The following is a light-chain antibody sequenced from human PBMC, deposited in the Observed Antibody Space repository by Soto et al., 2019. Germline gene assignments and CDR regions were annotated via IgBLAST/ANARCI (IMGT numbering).Light chain of an antibody. CDR2: GNT. J-gene: IGLJ1*01. CDR1: SSNIGAGYD. V-gene: IGLV1-40*01. Sequence: QSALTQPPSVSGAPGQRVTISCTGTSSNIGAGYDVHWYQQLPGTAPKLLIYGNTNRPSGVPDRFSGSKSDTSASLPITGLQAEDEADYFCQSYDNNLSALYVFGTGTKLTVL. CDR3: QSYDNNLSALYV.